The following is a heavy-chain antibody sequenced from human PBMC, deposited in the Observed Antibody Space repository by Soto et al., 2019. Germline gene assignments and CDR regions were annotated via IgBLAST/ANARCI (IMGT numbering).Heavy chain of an antibody. V-gene: IGHV1-24*01. J-gene: IGHJ3*02. CDR1: GYTLTELS. CDR3: AAFSIVDYYDSSGPGAFDI. D-gene: IGHD3-22*01. Sequence: ASVKVSCKVSGYTLTELSMHWVRQAPGKGLEWMGGFDPEDGETIYAQKFQGRVTMTEDTSTDTAYMELSSLRSEDTAVYYCAAFSIVDYYDSSGPGAFDIWGQGTMVTVS. CDR2: FDPEDGET.